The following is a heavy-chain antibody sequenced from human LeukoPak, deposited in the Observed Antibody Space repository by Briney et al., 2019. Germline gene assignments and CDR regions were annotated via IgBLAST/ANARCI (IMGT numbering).Heavy chain of an antibody. V-gene: IGHV4-61*02. CDR2: IYPASGSS. Sequence: SQTLSLTCSVSGVSISSGYYYWNWIRQPAGKGLERIGRIYPASGSSSYNPSLQSRATILEDRSRNQFSLKLSAVTASDTALYYCARETAVHGGIEFWDQGIQVIVSS. D-gene: IGHD3-10*01. CDR3: ARETAVHGGIEF. CDR1: GVSISSGYYY. J-gene: IGHJ4*02.